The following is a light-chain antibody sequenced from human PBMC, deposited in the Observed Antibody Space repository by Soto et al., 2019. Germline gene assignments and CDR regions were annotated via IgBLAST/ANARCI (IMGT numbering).Light chain of an antibody. CDR2: DDS. CDR1: NIGSKT. J-gene: IGLJ1*01. CDR3: QVWDVSTVHYV. Sequence: YELTQPPSMSVAPGQTARLTCGGNNIGSKTVHWYQQKAGQAPVLVVYDDSDRPSGIPERFSGANSGNTATLTISRVEAGDEADYYCQVWDVSTVHYVFGTGTKVTVL. V-gene: IGLV3-21*02.